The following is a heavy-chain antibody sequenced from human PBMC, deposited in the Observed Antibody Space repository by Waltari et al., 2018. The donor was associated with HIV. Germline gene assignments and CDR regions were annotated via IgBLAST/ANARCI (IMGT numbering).Heavy chain of an antibody. CDR3: ARDLYSRNGDDY. V-gene: IGHV3-74*01. CDR1: GFTFSNYW. J-gene: IGHJ4*02. D-gene: IGHD6-13*01. CDR2: INSDGSST. Sequence: EVQLVESGGGLVQPGGSLRLSCAASGFTFSNYWRHWVRQAPGKGLVWVSRINSDGSSTNYAGSVKGRFTVSRDNAKNTLYLQMNSLRAEDTAVYYCARDLYSRNGDDYWGQGTLVTVSS.